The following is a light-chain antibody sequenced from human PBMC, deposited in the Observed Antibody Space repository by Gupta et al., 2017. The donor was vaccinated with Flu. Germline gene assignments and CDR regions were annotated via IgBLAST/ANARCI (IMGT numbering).Light chain of an antibody. CDR3: QQYCSSPCI. CDR2: GAS. CDR1: QSVRSSY. V-gene: IGKV3-20*01. J-gene: IGKJ2*02. Sequence: IVFTQSPGTLSLSPGERATLSCRASQSVRSSYLAWYQQKPGQAPRLLIYGASSRATGIPDRFSGSGSGTEFTLTISRLEPEDFAVYYCQQYCSSPCIFGQGTKLDIK.